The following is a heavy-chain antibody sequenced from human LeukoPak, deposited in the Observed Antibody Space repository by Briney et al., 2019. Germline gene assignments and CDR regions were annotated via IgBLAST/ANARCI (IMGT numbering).Heavy chain of an antibody. J-gene: IGHJ4*02. D-gene: IGHD2/OR15-2a*01. CDR3: ARDGPRGNSQFDY. CDR2: IWYDGSNK. Sequence: GGSLRLSCAASGFTFSNYGMHWVRQAPGKGLEWVALIWYDGSNKYYTDSVKGRLTISRDNSKDTLFLQMNSLRAEDTAVYYCARDGPRGNSQFDYWGQGTLVTVSS. V-gene: IGHV3-33*01. CDR1: GFTFSNYG.